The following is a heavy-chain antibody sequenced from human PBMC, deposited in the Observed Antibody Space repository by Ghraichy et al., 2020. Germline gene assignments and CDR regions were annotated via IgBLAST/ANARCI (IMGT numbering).Heavy chain of an antibody. CDR3: AKGLGEYSSSLYPDY. D-gene: IGHD6-13*01. V-gene: IGHV3-9*01. Sequence: GGSLRLSCAASGFTFDDYAMHWVRQAPGKGLEWVSGISWNSGSIGYADSVKGRFTISRDNAKNSLYLQMNSLRAEDTALYYCAKGLGEYSSSLYPDYWGQGTLVTVSS. CDR1: GFTFDDYA. CDR2: ISWNSGSI. J-gene: IGHJ4*02.